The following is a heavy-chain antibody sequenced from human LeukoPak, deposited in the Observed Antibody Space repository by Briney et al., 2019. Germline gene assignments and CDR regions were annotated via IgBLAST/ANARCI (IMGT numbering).Heavy chain of an antibody. D-gene: IGHD3-22*01. CDR3: AKASYVPYYYDSSGYFDY. CDR1: RFTFSSYS. V-gene: IGHV3-23*01. CDR2: ISGSGGST. Sequence: GGSLRLSCAASRFTFSSYSMTWVRQAPGKGLEWVSAISGSGGSTYYADSVKGRFTISRDNSKNTLYLQMNSLRAEDTAVYYCAKASYVPYYYDSSGYFDYWGQGTLVTVSS. J-gene: IGHJ4*02.